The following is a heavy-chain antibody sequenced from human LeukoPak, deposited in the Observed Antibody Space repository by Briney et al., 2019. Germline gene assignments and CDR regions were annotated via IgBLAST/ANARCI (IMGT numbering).Heavy chain of an antibody. CDR3: ARDLAWDAFDI. V-gene: IGHV3-21*01. J-gene: IGHJ3*02. CDR2: IHSSSGSI. CDR1: GFTFTTFT. Sequence: GGSLRLSCAASGFTFTTFTMNWVRQAPGKGLEWVSSIHSSSGSIYYADSLKGRFTISRDNAKNSLYLQMNSLRAEDTAVYYCARDLAWDAFDIWGQGTMVTVSS.